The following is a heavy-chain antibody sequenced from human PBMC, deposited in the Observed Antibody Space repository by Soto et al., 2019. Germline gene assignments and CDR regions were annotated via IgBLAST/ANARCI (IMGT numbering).Heavy chain of an antibody. CDR1: GYTFTSYG. J-gene: IGHJ6*02. Sequence: ASVKVSCKASGYTFTSYGISWVRQAPGQGLEWMGWISAYNGNTNYAQKLQGRVTMTTDTSTSTAYMELRSLRSDDTAVYYCARATCSGGSCYALSFHGMDVWGQGTTVTVSS. V-gene: IGHV1-18*01. CDR2: ISAYNGNT. D-gene: IGHD2-15*01. CDR3: ARATCSGGSCYALSFHGMDV.